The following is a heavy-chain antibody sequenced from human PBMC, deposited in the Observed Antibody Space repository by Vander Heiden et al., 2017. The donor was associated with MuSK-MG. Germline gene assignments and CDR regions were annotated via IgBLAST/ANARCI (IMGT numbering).Heavy chain of an antibody. V-gene: IGHV3-23*01. D-gene: IGHD6-13*01. CDR2: ISGSGGST. CDR1: GFTFSSYA. Sequence: EVQLLESGGGLVQPGGSLRLSCAASGFTFSSYAMGWVRQAPGKGLEWFSAISGSGGSTYYADSVKGRFTISRDNSKNTLYLQMNSLRAEDTAVYYCAGWQQLVLVDYWGQGTLVTVSS. CDR3: AGWQQLVLVDY. J-gene: IGHJ4*02.